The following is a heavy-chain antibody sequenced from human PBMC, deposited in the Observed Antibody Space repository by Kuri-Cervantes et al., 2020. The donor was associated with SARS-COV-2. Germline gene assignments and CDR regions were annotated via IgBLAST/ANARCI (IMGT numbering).Heavy chain of an antibody. CDR1: GFTFSNYD. CDR3: AKDSRNWGVLDY. CDR2: ISYDGSNK. V-gene: IGHV3-30*18. Sequence: LSLTCAASGFTFSNYDIRWVRQAPGKGLEWVAVISYDGSNKYYADSVKGRFTISRDNSKNTLYLQMNSLRAEDTSVYYCAKDSRNWGVLDYWGQGTLVTVSS. D-gene: IGHD7-27*01. J-gene: IGHJ4*02.